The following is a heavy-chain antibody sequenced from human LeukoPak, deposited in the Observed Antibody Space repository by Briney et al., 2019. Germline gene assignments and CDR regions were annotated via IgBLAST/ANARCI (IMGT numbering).Heavy chain of an antibody. D-gene: IGHD3-10*01. CDR3: ARGYGSGSYAPYYYYYYYMDV. Sequence: PSETLSLTCAVYGGSFSGYYWSWIRQPPGKGLEWIGEINHSGSTNYIPSLKSRVTISVDTSKNQFSLKLSSVTAADTAVYYCARGYGSGSYAPYYYYYYYMDVWGKGTTVTISS. V-gene: IGHV4-34*01. CDR1: GGSFSGYY. J-gene: IGHJ6*03. CDR2: INHSGST.